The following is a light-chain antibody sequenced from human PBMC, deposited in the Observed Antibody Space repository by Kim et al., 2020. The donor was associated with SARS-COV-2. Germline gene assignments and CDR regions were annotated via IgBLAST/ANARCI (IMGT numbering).Light chain of an antibody. CDR3: CSYVGNDIYV. CDR1: NSDVGSYTL. CDR2: EVT. J-gene: IGLJ1*01. V-gene: IGLV2-23*02. Sequence: LSQPASVSGSPGQSITISCTGSNSDVGSYTLVSWYQQYPGKAPKLVIYEVTKRPSGVSDRFSGSKSGNTASLTISGLQAEDEADYYCCSYVGNDIYVYGSGTKVTVL.